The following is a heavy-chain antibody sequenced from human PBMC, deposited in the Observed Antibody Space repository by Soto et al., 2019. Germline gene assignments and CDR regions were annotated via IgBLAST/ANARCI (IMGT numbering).Heavy chain of an antibody. J-gene: IGHJ5*02. CDR1: GGSISSGGYY. Sequence: QVQLQESGPGLVKPSQTLSLTCTVSGGSISSGGYYWSWRRQHPGKGLEWIGYIYYSGSTASNPSLKSRVTISVDTSKNPCSLTLSSVTAADTAVYYGAIHYGDYRFDPWGQGTLVTVSS. CDR3: AIHYGDYRFDP. D-gene: IGHD4-17*01. CDR2: IYYSGST. V-gene: IGHV4-31*03.